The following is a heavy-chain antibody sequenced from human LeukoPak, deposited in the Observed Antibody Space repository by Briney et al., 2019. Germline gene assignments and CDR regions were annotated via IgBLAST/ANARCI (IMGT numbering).Heavy chain of an antibody. CDR1: GGSISSSNYY. CDR2: IYYSGST. J-gene: IGHJ4*02. V-gene: IGHV4-39*07. D-gene: IGHD6-19*01. Sequence: PSETLSLTCTVSGGSISSSNYYWGWIRQPPGKGLEWIGTIYYSGSTYYNPSLKSRVTISVDKSKNQFSLKLSSVTAADTAVYYCARDRGGLPRYNSGWYSGRSYYFDYWGQGTLVTVSS. CDR3: ARDRGGLPRYNSGWYSGRSYYFDY.